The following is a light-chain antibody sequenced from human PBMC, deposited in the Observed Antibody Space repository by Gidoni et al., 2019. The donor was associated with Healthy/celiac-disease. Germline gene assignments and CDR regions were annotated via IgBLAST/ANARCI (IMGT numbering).Light chain of an antibody. CDR3: AAWDDSLNGWV. CDR2: SNN. V-gene: IGLV1-44*01. CDR1: SSNIGSNT. Sequence: QSVLTQPPSASGTPGQRVTISCSGSSSNIGSNTVNWYQQLPGTAPKLLIYSNNQRPSGVPDRFSCAKSGTSAPLAISGLQSEDEADYYCAAWDDSLNGWVFGGGTKLTVL. J-gene: IGLJ3*02.